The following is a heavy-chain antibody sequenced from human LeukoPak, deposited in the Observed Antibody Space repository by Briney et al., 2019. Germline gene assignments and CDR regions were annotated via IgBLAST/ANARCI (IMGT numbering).Heavy chain of an antibody. Sequence: GASVKVSCKASGYTFTSYGISWVRQAPGQGLEWMGWISAYNGNTNYAQKLQGRVTMTTDTSTSTAYMELRSLRSDDTAVYYCARVPNVVFGAPTNWFDPWGQGTLVTVSS. CDR1: GYTFTSYG. V-gene: IGHV1-18*01. D-gene: IGHD3-3*01. CDR2: ISAYNGNT. CDR3: ARVPNVVFGAPTNWFDP. J-gene: IGHJ5*02.